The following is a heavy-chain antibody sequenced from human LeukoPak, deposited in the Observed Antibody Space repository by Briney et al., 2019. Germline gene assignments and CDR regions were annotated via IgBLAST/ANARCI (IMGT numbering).Heavy chain of an antibody. CDR3: ARGYYESSGYYYHYYGMDV. CDR1: GYTFTSYG. CDR2: ISAYSGDT. D-gene: IGHD3-22*01. Sequence: GASVKVSCKASGYTFTSYGISWVRQAPGQGLEWMGWISAYSGDTNYAQKLQGRVTMTTDTSTSTAYMELRSLRSDDTAVYYCARGYYESSGYYYHYYGMDVWGQGTTVTVSS. J-gene: IGHJ6*02. V-gene: IGHV1-18*01.